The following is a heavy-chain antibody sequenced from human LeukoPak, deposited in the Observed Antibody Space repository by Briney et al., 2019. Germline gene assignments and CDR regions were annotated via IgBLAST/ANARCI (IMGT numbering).Heavy chain of an antibody. CDR3: AKWGYSSSWYTFTRADNYYYGMDV. Sequence: GGSLRLSCAASGFTASSNYMSWVRQAAGKGLEWVSVIYSGGSTYYADSVKGRVTISRDNSKNTLSLQMNSLRAEDTAVYYCAKWGYSSSWYTFTRADNYYYGMDVWGQGTTVTVSS. CDR1: GFTASSNY. D-gene: IGHD6-13*01. V-gene: IGHV3-66*01. J-gene: IGHJ6*02. CDR2: IYSGGST.